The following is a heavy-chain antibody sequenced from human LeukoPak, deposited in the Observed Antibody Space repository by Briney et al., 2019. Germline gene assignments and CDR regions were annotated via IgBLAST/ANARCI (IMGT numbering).Heavy chain of an antibody. Sequence: PGGSLRLSCAASGFTFSSYGMHWVRQAPGKGLEWVAVIWYDGSNKYYADSVKGRFTISRDNSKNTLYLQMNSLRAEDTAVYYCARANVLMVYATPEYYFDYWGQGTLVTVSS. V-gene: IGHV3-33*01. CDR3: ARANVLMVYATPEYYFDY. J-gene: IGHJ4*02. CDR1: GFTFSSYG. D-gene: IGHD2-8*01. CDR2: IWYDGSNK.